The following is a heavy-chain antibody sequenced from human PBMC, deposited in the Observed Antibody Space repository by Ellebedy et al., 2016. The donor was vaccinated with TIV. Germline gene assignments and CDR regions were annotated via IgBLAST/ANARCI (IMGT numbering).Heavy chain of an antibody. Sequence: MPSETLSLTCTVSGGSISSSSYYWGWIRQPPGKGLEWIGSIYYSGSTYYNPSLKSRVTISVDTSKNQFSLKLSSVTAADTAVYYCARTCSGGSCSITYDYWGQGTLVTVSS. CDR3: ARTCSGGSCSITYDY. D-gene: IGHD2-15*01. V-gene: IGHV4-39*01. CDR2: IYYSGST. CDR1: GGSISSSSYY. J-gene: IGHJ4*02.